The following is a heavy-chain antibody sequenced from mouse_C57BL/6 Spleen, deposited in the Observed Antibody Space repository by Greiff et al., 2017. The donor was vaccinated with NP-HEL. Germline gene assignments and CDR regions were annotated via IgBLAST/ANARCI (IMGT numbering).Heavy chain of an antibody. CDR1: GYAFSSSW. J-gene: IGHJ2*01. CDR2: IYPGDGDT. Sequence: QVQLQQSGPELVKPGASVKISCKASGYAFSSSWMNWVKQRPGKGLEWIGRIYPGDGDTNYNGKFKGKVTLAADKSSSTAYMQLSSLTSEDSAVYFCARWDYYGSSYFDYWGQGTTLTVSS. CDR3: ARWDYYGSSYFDY. D-gene: IGHD1-1*01. V-gene: IGHV1-82*01.